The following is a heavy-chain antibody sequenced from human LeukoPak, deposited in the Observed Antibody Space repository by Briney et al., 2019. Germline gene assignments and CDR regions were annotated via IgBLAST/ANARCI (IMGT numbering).Heavy chain of an antibody. CDR3: ARDYRSTFDY. Sequence: PGGSLRLSCAASGFTFSDYYMSWIRQAPGKGLEWVSYISSSGTTISYTGSVRGRFTISRDNAKNSLYLQMNSLRAEDTAVYYCARDYRSTFDYWGQGTLVTVSS. CDR2: ISSSGTTI. V-gene: IGHV3-11*01. D-gene: IGHD1-26*01. J-gene: IGHJ4*02. CDR1: GFTFSDYY.